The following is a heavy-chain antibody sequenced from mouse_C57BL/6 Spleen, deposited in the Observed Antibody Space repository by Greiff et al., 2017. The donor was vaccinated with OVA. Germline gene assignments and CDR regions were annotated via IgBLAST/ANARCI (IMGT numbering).Heavy chain of an antibody. Sequence: EVHLVESGGGLVQPGGSLSLSCAASGFTFTDYYMSWVRQPPGKALEWLGFIRNKANGYTTEYSASVKGRFTISRDNSQSILYLQMNALRAEDSATYYCARYGYDGFAYWGQGTLVTVSA. CDR2: IRNKANGYTT. D-gene: IGHD2-2*01. J-gene: IGHJ3*01. CDR1: GFTFTDYY. CDR3: ARYGYDGFAY. V-gene: IGHV7-3*01.